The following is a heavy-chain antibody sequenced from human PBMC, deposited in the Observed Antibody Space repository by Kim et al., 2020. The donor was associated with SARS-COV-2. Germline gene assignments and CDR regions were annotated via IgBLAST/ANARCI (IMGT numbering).Heavy chain of an antibody. J-gene: IGHJ6*03. D-gene: IGHD2-21*01. CDR2: MNPNSGNT. V-gene: IGHV1-8*01. CDR1: GYTFTSYD. Sequence: ASVKVSCKASGYTFTSYDINWVRQATGQGLEWMGWMNPNSGNTGYAQTFQGRVTMTRNTSISTAYMELSSLRSEDTAVYYCARGHLKSIVVVIAPRPYYYYMDVWGKGTTVTVSS. CDR3: ARGHLKSIVVVIAPRPYYYYMDV.